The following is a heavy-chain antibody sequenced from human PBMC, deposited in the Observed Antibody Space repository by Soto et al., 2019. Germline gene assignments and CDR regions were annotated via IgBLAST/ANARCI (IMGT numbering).Heavy chain of an antibody. V-gene: IGHV3-48*01. CDR1: GCTFRNYV. D-gene: IGHD3-22*01. CDR3: ARDQLYYNDISGRPLNAFDV. J-gene: IGHJ3*01. Sequence: GGSLRLSCAASGCTFRNYVMNWVRQAPGKGLEWVSYIGIGSSTTYYADSVKGRFTISRDNAKNSLYLQMNSLRAEDTAVYYCARDQLYYNDISGRPLNAFDVWGQGTMVTVSS. CDR2: IGIGSSTT.